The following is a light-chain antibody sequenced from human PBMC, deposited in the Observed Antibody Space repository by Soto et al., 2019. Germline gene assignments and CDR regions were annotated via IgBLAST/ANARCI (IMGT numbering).Light chain of an antibody. V-gene: IGLV1-51*01. Sequence: QSVLTQPASVSATPGEKVTISCSGRGSNIGRNYVSWYRQLPGTAPQLLIYDANKRHSGVPDRLSGSRYGTSASLAIAGLQPGDEADYYCGTWDESLGAGVFGGGTQLTVL. CDR2: DAN. CDR3: GTWDESLGAGV. CDR1: GSNIGRNY. J-gene: IGLJ2*01.